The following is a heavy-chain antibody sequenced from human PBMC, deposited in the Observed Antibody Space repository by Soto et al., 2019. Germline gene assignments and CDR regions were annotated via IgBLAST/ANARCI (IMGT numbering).Heavy chain of an antibody. J-gene: IGHJ4*02. Sequence: GASVKVSCKASGYTFTSYGISWVRQAPGLGLEWMGWISAYNGNTNYAQKLPGRVTMTTDTSTSTAYMELRSLRSDDTAVYYCGRDEGYYDSSGYPLDYWGQGTLVTVSS. CDR3: GRDEGYYDSSGYPLDY. CDR1: GYTFTSYG. V-gene: IGHV1-18*04. D-gene: IGHD3-22*01. CDR2: ISAYNGNT.